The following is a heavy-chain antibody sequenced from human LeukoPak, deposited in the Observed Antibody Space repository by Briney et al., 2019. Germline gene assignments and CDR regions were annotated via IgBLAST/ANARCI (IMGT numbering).Heavy chain of an antibody. Sequence: APVKVSCKASGYTFTGYYMHWVRQAPGQGLEWMGWINPNSGGTNYAQKFQGRVTMTRDTSISTAYMELSRLRSDDTAVYYCARLRDYVWGSYRSFDYWGQGTLVNVSS. CDR3: ARLRDYVWGSYRSFDY. CDR1: GYTFTGYY. V-gene: IGHV1-2*02. CDR2: INPNSGGT. J-gene: IGHJ4*02. D-gene: IGHD3-16*02.